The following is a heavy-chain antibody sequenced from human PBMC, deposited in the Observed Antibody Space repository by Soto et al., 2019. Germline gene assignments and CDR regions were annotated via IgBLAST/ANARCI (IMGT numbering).Heavy chain of an antibody. Sequence: EVQLVESGGGLVQPRGSLRLSCAASGFTFSSYWMSWVRQAPGKGLEWVASIKENGSEKDYVDSVKGRFTISRDNAKNSLYLQMNSLRAEDTDMYYCARSLGYASYWGQGTLVTVSS. CDR1: GFTFSSYW. CDR2: IKENGSEK. D-gene: IGHD2-15*01. J-gene: IGHJ4*02. V-gene: IGHV3-7*01. CDR3: ARSLGYASY.